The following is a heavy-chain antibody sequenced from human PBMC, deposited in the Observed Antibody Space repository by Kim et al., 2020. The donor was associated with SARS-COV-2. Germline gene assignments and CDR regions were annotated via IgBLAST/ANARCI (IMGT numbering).Heavy chain of an antibody. CDR3: ARDGTYRLEN. Sequence: GGSLRLSCAASGFIVSSNHMAWVRQAPGKGLEWVSIIYADGRTFYADSVEGRFTISRDSSKNTLYLQMNSLRADDTAVYYCARDGTYRLENWGQGTLITVS. CDR2: IYADGRT. D-gene: IGHD1-26*01. V-gene: IGHV3-53*01. J-gene: IGHJ4*02. CDR1: GFIVSSNH.